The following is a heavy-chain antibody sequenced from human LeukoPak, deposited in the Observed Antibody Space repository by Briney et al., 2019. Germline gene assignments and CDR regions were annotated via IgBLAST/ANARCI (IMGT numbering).Heavy chain of an antibody. CDR1: GYSFTSYW. V-gene: IGHV5-51*01. D-gene: IGHD6-6*01. CDR2: IYPGDSDT. CDR3: ARLWTGVAARPADGSFDP. J-gene: IGHJ5*02. Sequence: GESLKISCKGSGYSFTSYWIGWVRQMPGKGLEWMGIIYPGDSDTRYSPSFQGQVTISADKSISTAYLQWSSLKASDTAMYYCARLWTGVAARPADGSFDPWGQGTLVTVSS.